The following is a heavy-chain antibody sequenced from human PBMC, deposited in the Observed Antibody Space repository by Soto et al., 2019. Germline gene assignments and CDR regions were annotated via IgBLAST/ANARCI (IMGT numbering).Heavy chain of an antibody. Sequence: PGGSLRLSCAASGFTFSSYATSWVRQAPGKGLEWVSAISGSGGSTYYADSVKGRFTISRDNSKNTLYLQMNSLRAEDTAVYYCAKRPQSYDILTGYYTGHDAFDIWGQGTMVTVSS. CDR1: GFTFSSYA. D-gene: IGHD3-9*01. CDR2: ISGSGGST. V-gene: IGHV3-23*01. CDR3: AKRPQSYDILTGYYTGHDAFDI. J-gene: IGHJ3*02.